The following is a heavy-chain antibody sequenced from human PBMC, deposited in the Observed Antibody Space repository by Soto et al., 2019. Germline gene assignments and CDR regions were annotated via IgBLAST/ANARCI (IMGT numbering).Heavy chain of an antibody. D-gene: IGHD2-21*02. CDR2: ISAYNGNT. V-gene: IGHV1-18*04. CDR3: ARVQIGSPRGHCGGDCYSSDY. CDR1: GYTFTSYG. J-gene: IGHJ4*02. Sequence: ASVKVSCKASGYTFTSYGISWVRQAPGQGLEWMGWISAYNGNTNYAQKRQGRVTMTTDTSTSTAYMELRSLRSDDTAVYYCARVQIGSPRGHCGGDCYSSDYWGQGTLVTVSS.